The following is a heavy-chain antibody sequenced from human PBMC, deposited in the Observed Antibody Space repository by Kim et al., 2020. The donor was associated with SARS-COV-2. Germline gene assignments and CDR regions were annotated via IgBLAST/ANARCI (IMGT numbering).Heavy chain of an antibody. J-gene: IGHJ4*02. CDR1: GFTFSSFW. D-gene: IGHD2-21*01. CDR2: INSDGSTS. Sequence: GGSLRLSCAASGFTFSSFWMHWVRQAPGKGLVWVSRINSDGSTSSYADSVKGRFTISRDNAKNTLHLQMNSLRAEDTAVYYCARRKISGGYYYFDTCGQG. CDR3: ARRKISGGYYYFDT. V-gene: IGHV3-74*01.